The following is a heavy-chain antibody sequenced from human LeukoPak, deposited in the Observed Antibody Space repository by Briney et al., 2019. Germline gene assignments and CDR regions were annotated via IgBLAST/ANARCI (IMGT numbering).Heavy chain of an antibody. CDR1: GFTFYTYG. D-gene: IGHD6-13*01. CDR2: IGPDGGTT. J-gene: IGHJ4*02. Sequence: GGSLRLSCAASGFTFYTYGMHWVRQAPGKGLEYVSGIGPDGGTTYYANSVKGRFTISRDNSKYMLYLQMGSLTADDMAVYYCARGAQLSDYWGQGTLVTVSS. CDR3: ARGAQLSDY. V-gene: IGHV3-64*01.